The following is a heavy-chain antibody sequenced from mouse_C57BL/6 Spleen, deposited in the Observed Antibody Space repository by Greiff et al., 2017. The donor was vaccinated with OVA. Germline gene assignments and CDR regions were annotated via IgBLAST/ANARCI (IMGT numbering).Heavy chain of an antibody. D-gene: IGHD1-1*01. CDR1: GFNIKDDY. CDR3: TLYYYGSSSFAY. V-gene: IGHV14-4*01. J-gene: IGHJ3*01. Sequence: LVESGAELVRPGASVKLSCTASGFNIKDDYMHWVKQRPEQGLEWIGWIDPENGDTEYASKFQGKATITADTSSNTAYLQLSSLTSEDTAVYYCTLYYYGSSSFAYWGQGTLVTVSA. CDR2: IDPENGDT.